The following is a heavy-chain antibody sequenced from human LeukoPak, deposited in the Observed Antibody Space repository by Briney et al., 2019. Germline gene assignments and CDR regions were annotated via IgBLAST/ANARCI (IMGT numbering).Heavy chain of an antibody. CDR1: GYTFTSYG. CDR3: ARDQTSSGWKGSFDY. J-gene: IGHJ4*02. D-gene: IGHD6-19*01. CDR2: ISAYNGNT. V-gene: IGHV1-18*01. Sequence: GASVKVSCKASGYTFTSYGISRVRQAPGQGLEWMGWISAYNGNTNYAQKLQGRVTMTTDTSTSTAYMELRSLRSDDTAVYYCARDQTSSGWKGSFDYWGQGTLVTVSS.